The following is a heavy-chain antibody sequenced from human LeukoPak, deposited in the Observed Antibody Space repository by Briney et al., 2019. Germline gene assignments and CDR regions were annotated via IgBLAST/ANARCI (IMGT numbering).Heavy chain of an antibody. CDR2: ISSGGGNT. J-gene: IGHJ5*02. Sequence: GGSLRLSCAASGFTFSSYAMSWIRQAPGKGLEWVSAISSGGGNTDYADSVKGRFTISRDNSKNTVFLQMNSLRVDDTGVYYCANRISGSSSWGQGTLVTVSS. V-gene: IGHV3-23*01. D-gene: IGHD1-26*01. CDR3: ANRISGSSS. CDR1: GFTFSSYA.